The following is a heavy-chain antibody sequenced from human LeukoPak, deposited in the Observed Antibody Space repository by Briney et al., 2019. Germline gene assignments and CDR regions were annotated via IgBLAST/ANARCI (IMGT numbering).Heavy chain of an antibody. V-gene: IGHV3-9*01. Sequence: GRSLRLSCAASGFTFDDYAMHWVRQAPGKGVEWVSGISWNSGSIGYADSVKGRFTISRDNAKNSLYLQMNSLRAEDTALYYCAKDQDTAMGLFDYWGQGTLVTVSS. J-gene: IGHJ4*02. CDR3: AKDQDTAMGLFDY. CDR2: ISWNSGSI. CDR1: GFTFDDYA. D-gene: IGHD5-18*01.